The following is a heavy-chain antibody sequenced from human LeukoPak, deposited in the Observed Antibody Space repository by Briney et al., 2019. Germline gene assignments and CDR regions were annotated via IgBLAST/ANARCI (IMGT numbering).Heavy chain of an antibody. CDR3: AGQRKYSSSWEAFDY. CDR1: GYIFTSYW. Sequence: RGESLKISCKGSGYIFTSYWIGWVRQMPGKGLEWVGIIYPGDSDTRYSPSFQGLVTISADKSISTAYLQWSSLKASDTAMYYCAGQRKYSSSWEAFDYWGQGTLVTVSS. CDR2: IYPGDSDT. J-gene: IGHJ4*02. D-gene: IGHD6-13*01. V-gene: IGHV5-51*01.